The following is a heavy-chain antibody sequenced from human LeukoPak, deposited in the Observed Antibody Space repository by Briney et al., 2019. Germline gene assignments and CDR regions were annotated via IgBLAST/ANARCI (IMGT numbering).Heavy chain of an antibody. J-gene: IGHJ4*02. V-gene: IGHV1-69*04. D-gene: IGHD3-9*01. CDR3: ARDLGREYYDILTGYCLNDY. CDR2: IIPILGIA. Sequence: ASVKVSCKASGGTFSSYAISWVRQAPGQGLEWMGRIIPILGIANYAQKLQGRVTMTTDTSTSTAYMELRSLRSDDTAAYYCARDLGREYYDILTGYCLNDYWGQGTLVTVSS. CDR1: GGTFSSYA.